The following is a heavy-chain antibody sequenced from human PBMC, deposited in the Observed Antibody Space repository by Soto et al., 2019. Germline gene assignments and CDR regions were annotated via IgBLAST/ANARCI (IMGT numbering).Heavy chain of an antibody. Sequence: QVQLQQWGAGLLKPSETLSLTCAVYGGSFSGNYWSWIRQPPGKGLEWIGEINHSGSINYNPSLESRVTISVDTSKNQFSLKLSSVTAADTAVYSCAARLNSGYDSGGYYWGQGSLVTVSS. CDR3: AARLNSGYDSGGYY. V-gene: IGHV4-34*01. J-gene: IGHJ4*02. D-gene: IGHD5-12*01. CDR1: GGSFSGNY. CDR2: INHSGSI.